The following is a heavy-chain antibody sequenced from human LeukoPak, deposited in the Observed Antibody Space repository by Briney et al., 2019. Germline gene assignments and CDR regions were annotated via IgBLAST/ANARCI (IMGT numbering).Heavy chain of an antibody. CDR2: IIPIFGTA. D-gene: IGHD2-15*01. V-gene: IGHV1-69*13. Sequence: ASVKVSCKASGGTFSSYAISWVRQAPGQGLEWMGGIIPIFGTANYAQKFQGRVTITADESTSTAYMELSSLRPEDTAVYYCARNILGYCSGGSCYSGGFDYWGQGTLVTVSS. CDR1: GGTFSSYA. CDR3: ARNILGYCSGGSCYSGGFDY. J-gene: IGHJ4*02.